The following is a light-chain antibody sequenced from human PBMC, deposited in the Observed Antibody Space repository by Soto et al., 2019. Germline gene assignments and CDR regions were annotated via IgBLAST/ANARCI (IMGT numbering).Light chain of an antibody. Sequence: DIVLTQSPDSLAVSLGERATINCKSSQSVLHSSNNKNYLAWYQQKPGTAPKLLIYGASSLQSGVPSRFSGSGSGTDFTLTIRSLQPEDFATYYCQQTSNTPQTFGGGTKVEIK. CDR1: QSVLHSSNNKNY. CDR2: GAS. V-gene: IGKV4-1*01. CDR3: QQTSNTPQT. J-gene: IGKJ4*01.